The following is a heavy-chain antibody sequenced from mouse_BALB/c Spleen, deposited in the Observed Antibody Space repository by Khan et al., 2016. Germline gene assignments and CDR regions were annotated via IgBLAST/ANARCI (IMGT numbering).Heavy chain of an antibody. V-gene: IGHV1S126*01. Sequence: QVQLKESGPQLVRPGASVKISCKASGYSFTSYWMHWVKQRPGQGLEWIGMIDPSDSETRLTQKFKDKATLTVDKSSSPAYMQLSSPTSEDSAVYYCSPTVVAHYFDYWGQGTTLTVSS. D-gene: IGHD1-1*01. CDR3: SPTVVAHYFDY. CDR2: IDPSDSET. CDR1: GYSFTSYW. J-gene: IGHJ2*01.